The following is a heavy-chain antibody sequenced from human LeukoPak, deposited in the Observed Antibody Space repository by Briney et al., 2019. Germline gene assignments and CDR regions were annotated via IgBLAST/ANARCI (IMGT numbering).Heavy chain of an antibody. J-gene: IGHJ5*02. CDR3: AKAPPGYDSSLNWFDP. CDR1: GFTFSSYA. D-gene: IGHD3-22*01. Sequence: PGGSLRLSCAASGFTFSSYAMSWVRQAPGKGLEWVSAISGSGGSTYYADSVKGRFTISRDNSRNTLYLQMNSLRAEDTAVYYCAKAPPGYDSSLNWFDPWGQGTLVAVSS. CDR2: ISGSGGST. V-gene: IGHV3-23*01.